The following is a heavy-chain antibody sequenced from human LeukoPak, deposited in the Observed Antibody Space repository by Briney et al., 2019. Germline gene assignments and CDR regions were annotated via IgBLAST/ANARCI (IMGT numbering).Heavy chain of an antibody. CDR3: ARVATSGSYLKGVSYYMDV. CDR1: GFTFSSYW. D-gene: IGHD3-10*01. Sequence: GGSLRLSCAASGFTFSSYWMSWVRQAPGKGLEWVANIKQDGSEKYYVDSVKGRFTISRDNAKNSLYLQMNSLRAEDTAVYYCARVATSGSYLKGVSYYMDVWGKGTTVTVSS. V-gene: IGHV3-7*01. CDR2: IKQDGSEK. J-gene: IGHJ6*03.